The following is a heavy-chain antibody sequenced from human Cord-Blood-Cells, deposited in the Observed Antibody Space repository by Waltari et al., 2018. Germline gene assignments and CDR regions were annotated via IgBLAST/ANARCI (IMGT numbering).Heavy chain of an antibody. Sequence: QVQLQESGPGLVKPSETLSLTCTVSGYSISSGYYWGWIRQPPGKGLEWIGSIYHSGSTYDNPSLKRRVTISVDTSKNQCSLKLSSVTAADTAVYYCARVGPEAFDYWGQGTLVTVSS. J-gene: IGHJ4*02. CDR2: IYHSGST. CDR1: GYSISSGYY. D-gene: IGHD3-16*01. CDR3: ARVGPEAFDY. V-gene: IGHV4-38-2*02.